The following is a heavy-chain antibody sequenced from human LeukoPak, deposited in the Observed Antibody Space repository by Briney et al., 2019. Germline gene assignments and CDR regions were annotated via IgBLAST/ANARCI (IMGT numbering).Heavy chain of an antibody. CDR2: INPNSGGT. CDR1: GYTFTGYY. J-gene: IGHJ4*02. Sequence: ASVKVSCKASGYTFTGYYMHWVRQAPGQGLEWMGWINPNSGGTNYAQKFQGRVTMTRDTSISTAYMELSRLRSDDTAVYYCARGTRRLRLGELSLMPLDYWGQGTLVTASS. CDR3: ARGTRRLRLGELSLMPLDY. D-gene: IGHD3-16*02. V-gene: IGHV1-2*02.